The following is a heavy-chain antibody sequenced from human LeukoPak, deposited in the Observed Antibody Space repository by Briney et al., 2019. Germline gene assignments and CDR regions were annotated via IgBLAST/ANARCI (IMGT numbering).Heavy chain of an antibody. J-gene: IGHJ6*02. CDR1: GFTFDDYA. V-gene: IGHV3-9*01. D-gene: IGHD3-22*01. CDR2: ITWNRDNI. Sequence: GGSLRLSCTVSGFTFDDYAMHWARHTPGKGLEWVAVITWNRDNIGYGDSVKGRFTISRDNVKNVLYLQMNSLRPEDTALYYCTKDLSSAITSALVLDVWGQGTTVTVS. CDR3: TKDLSSAITSALVLDV.